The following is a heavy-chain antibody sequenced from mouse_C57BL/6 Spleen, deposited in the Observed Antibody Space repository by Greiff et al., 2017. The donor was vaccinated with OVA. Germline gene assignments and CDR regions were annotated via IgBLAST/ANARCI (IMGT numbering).Heavy chain of an antibody. D-gene: IGHD1-1*01. V-gene: IGHV1-19*01. CDR1: GYTFTDYY. Sequence: EVQLVESGPVLVKPGASVKMSCKASGYTFTDYYMNWVKQSHGKSLEWIGVINPYNGGTSYNQKFKGKATLTVDKSSSTAYMELNSLTSEDSAVYYCARWDTTRGYFDYWGQGTTLTVSS. CDR2: INPYNGGT. J-gene: IGHJ2*01. CDR3: ARWDTTRGYFDY.